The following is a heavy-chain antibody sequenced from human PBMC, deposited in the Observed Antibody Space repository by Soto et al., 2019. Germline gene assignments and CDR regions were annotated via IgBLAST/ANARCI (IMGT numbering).Heavy chain of an antibody. D-gene: IGHD3-10*01. CDR1: GGTLDSYT. J-gene: IGHJ4*02. CDR2: FIPMIGLT. CDR3: AGVRRDYFDS. V-gene: IGHV1-69*02. Sequence: QVQLVQSGAEVKKPGSSVKVSCKASGGTLDSYTFSWVRQAPGQGLEWMGRFIPMIGLTNYAQNFQGRVTFSADKSTSTAYMELSGRRSEDTAVYYCAGVRRDYFDSWGQGTLVTVS.